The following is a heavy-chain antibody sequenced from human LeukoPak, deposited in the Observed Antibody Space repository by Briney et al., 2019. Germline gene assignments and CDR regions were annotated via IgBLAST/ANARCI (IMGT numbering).Heavy chain of an antibody. CDR3: AREVPDGDHKLNFDY. CDR1: GYTFTGYY. Sequence: GASVKVSCKASGYTFTGYYMHWVRQAPGQGLEWMGWINPNSGGTNYAQKFQGRVTMTRDTSISTAYMELSRLRSDDTAVYYCAREVPDGDHKLNFDYWGQGTPVTVSS. D-gene: IGHD4-17*01. J-gene: IGHJ4*02. V-gene: IGHV1-2*02. CDR2: INPNSGGT.